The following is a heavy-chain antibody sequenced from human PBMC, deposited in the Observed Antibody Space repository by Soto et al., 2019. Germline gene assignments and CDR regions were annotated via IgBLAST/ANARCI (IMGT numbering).Heavy chain of an antibody. Sequence: EVQLVESGGGLAKPGGSLRLSCAASGFTFSSYSMNWVRQAPGKGLEWVSSISSSSSYIYYADSVKGRFTISRDNAKNSLYLQMNSLRAEDTAVYYCARDGITVTTGYYYYGMDVWGQGTTVTVSS. J-gene: IGHJ6*02. V-gene: IGHV3-21*01. CDR3: ARDGITVTTGYYYYGMDV. CDR2: ISSSSSYI. CDR1: GFTFSSYS. D-gene: IGHD4-4*01.